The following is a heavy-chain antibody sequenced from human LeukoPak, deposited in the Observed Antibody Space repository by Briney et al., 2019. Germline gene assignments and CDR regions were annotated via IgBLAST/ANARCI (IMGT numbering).Heavy chain of an antibody. CDR1: GFTFNDYG. CDR3: AKGRSSGWYEGVDY. J-gene: IGHJ4*02. V-gene: IGHV3-20*04. D-gene: IGHD6-19*01. CDR2: INWNGGST. Sequence: GGSLRLSCAASGFTFNDYGMSWVRQAPGKGLEWVSAINWNGGSTGYADSVKGRFTISRDNAKNSLYLQMNNLRAEDTALYYCAKGRSSGWYEGVDYWGQGTLVTVSS.